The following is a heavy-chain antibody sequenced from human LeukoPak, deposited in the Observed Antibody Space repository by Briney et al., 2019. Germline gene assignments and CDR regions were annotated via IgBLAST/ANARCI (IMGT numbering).Heavy chain of an antibody. V-gene: IGHV3-33*01. J-gene: IGHJ4*02. CDR2: IWYDGSNK. CDR3: ARDFLRFRVAVAGSIFYY. CDR1: GFTFSSYG. D-gene: IGHD6-19*01. Sequence: GGSLRLSCAASGFTFSSYGMHWVRQAPGKGLEWVAVIWYDGSNKYYADSVKARFTISRDNSKNTLYLQMNSLRAEDTAVYYCARDFLRFRVAVAGSIFYYWGQGTLVTVSS.